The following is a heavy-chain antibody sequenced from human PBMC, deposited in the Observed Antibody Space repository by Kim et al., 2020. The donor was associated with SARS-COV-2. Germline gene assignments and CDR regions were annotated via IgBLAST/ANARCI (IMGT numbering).Heavy chain of an antibody. CDR2: MNPNSGNT. CDR3: ARLRYFDWLSPTRYGMDV. CDR1: GYTFTSYD. J-gene: IGHJ6*02. V-gene: IGHV1-8*01. D-gene: IGHD3-9*01. Sequence: PSVKVSCKASGYTFTSYDINWVRQATGQGLEWMGWMNPNSGNTGYAQKFQGRVTMTRNTSISTAYMELSSLRSEDTAVYYCARLRYFDWLSPTRYGMDVWGQGTTVTVSS.